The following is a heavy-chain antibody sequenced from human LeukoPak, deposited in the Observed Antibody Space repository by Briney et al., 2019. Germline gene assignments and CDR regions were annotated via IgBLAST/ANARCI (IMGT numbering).Heavy chain of an antibody. V-gene: IGHV4-30-2*01. CDR3: ARGYRSGYPEGFDY. CDR1: GGSISSGGYS. D-gene: IGHD5-18*01. Sequence: SETLSLTCAVSGGSISSGGYSWSWIRQPPGKGLEWIGYIYHSGSTYYNPSLKSRVTISVGRSKNQFSLKLSSVTAADTAVYYCARGYRSGYPEGFDYWGQGTLVTVSS. J-gene: IGHJ4*02. CDR2: IYHSGST.